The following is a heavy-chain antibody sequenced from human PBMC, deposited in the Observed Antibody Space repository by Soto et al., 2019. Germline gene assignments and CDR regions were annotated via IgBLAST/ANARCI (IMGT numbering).Heavy chain of an antibody. CDR2: IWYDGSNK. CDR1: GFTFSSYG. CDR3: ARGDAYSSSWNPPDFDY. V-gene: IGHV3-33*01. D-gene: IGHD6-13*01. Sequence: SLRLSCAASGFTFSSYGMHWVRQAPGKGLEWVAVIWYDGSNKYYADSVKGRFTISRDNSKNTLYLQMNSLRAEDTAVYYCARGDAYSSSWNPPDFDYWGQGTMVTVYS. J-gene: IGHJ4*02.